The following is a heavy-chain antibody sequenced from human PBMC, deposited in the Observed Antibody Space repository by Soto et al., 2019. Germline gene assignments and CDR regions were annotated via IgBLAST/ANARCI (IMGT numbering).Heavy chain of an antibody. V-gene: IGHV5-51*01. J-gene: IGHJ4*02. CDR1: GYSFTTYW. CDR2: IYPGDTDT. D-gene: IGHD1-26*01. CDR3: VSNIGSFHEPNF. Sequence: PGESLKISCKASGYSFTTYWIGWVRQMPGKGLERMGVIYPGDTDTRYSPSFQGQATISADSSITTAYLQWSSLKASDTAMYYCVSNIGSFHEPNFWGQGTLVTVSS.